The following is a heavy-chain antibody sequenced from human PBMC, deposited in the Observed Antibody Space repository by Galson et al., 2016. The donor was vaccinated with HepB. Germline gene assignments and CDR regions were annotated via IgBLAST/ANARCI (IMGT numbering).Heavy chain of an antibody. CDR3: TTAPGLYFRH. Sequence: TLSLTCTVSGYSIDSGAYYWNWIRQHPGKGLEWIGYIYYTGSTYYNPSLKSRLTLSVDTSKNQFSLKLSSVTAADTAVYYCTTAPGLYFRHWGQGTLVTVSS. J-gene: IGHJ1*01. CDR2: IYYTGST. CDR1: GYSIDSGAYY. D-gene: IGHD3-10*01. V-gene: IGHV4-31*03.